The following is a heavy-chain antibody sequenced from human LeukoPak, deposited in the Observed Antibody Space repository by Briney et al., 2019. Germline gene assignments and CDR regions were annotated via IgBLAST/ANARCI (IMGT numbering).Heavy chain of an antibody. CDR1: GGSMSTFY. V-gene: IGHV4-4*07. D-gene: IGHD6-13*01. J-gene: IGHJ4*02. Sequence: SETLSLTCTGSGGSMSTFYWSWIRQPAGKGLEWIGRIYGSGTTNYNPALKSRVTMSVDTSKKQFSLKLTSVTAADTAVYYCARDGSSWPFFESWGQGTLVTVSS. CDR3: ARDGSSWPFFES. CDR2: IYGSGTT.